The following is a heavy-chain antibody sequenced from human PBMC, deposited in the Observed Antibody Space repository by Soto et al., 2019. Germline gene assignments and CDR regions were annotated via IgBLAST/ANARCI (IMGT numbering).Heavy chain of an antibody. CDR3: ARVWGYDSSGYYGGFDY. Sequence: GASVKVSCKASGYTFTSYGISWVRQAPGQGLEWMGWISAYNGNTNYAQKLQGRVTMTTDTSTSTAYMELRSLRSDDTAVYYCARVWGYDSSGYYGGFDYWGQGTLVTVSS. V-gene: IGHV1-18*01. CDR1: GYTFTSYG. CDR2: ISAYNGNT. D-gene: IGHD3-22*01. J-gene: IGHJ4*02.